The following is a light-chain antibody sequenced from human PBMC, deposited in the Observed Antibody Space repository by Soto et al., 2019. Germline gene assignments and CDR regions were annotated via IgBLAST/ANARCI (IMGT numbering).Light chain of an antibody. J-gene: IGLJ2*01. V-gene: IGLV2-14*01. CDR3: SSYAGNNTPVL. CDR1: SSEVGAYDY. Sequence: QLVLTQPASVSGSPGQSITISCTGTSSEVGAYDYVSWYQQYPGKAPKLIIYDVSNRPSGVSNRFSGSKSGNTASLTISGLQSEDEADYYCSSYAGNNTPVLFGGGTKVTVL. CDR2: DVS.